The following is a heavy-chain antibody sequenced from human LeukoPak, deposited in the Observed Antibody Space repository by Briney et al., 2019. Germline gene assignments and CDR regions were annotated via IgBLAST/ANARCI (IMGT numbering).Heavy chain of an antibody. J-gene: IGHJ3*02. CDR3: AFLGGGWLDAFDI. CDR2: ISSSGGST. Sequence: PGGSLRLSCSASGFTFSSYAMHWVRQAPGKGLEYVSTISSSGGSTYYIDSVKGRFTISRDSSKNTLYPQMSSLRAEDTAVYYCAFLGGGWLDAFDIWGQGTMVTVSS. CDR1: GFTFSSYA. D-gene: IGHD5-24*01. V-gene: IGHV3-64D*09.